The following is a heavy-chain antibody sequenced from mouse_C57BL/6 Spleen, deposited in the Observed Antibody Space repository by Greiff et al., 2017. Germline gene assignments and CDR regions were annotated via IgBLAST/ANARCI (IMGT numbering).Heavy chain of an antibody. J-gene: IGHJ2*01. CDR2: IDPSDSET. CDR1: GYTFTSYW. Sequence: QVQLPQPGAELVRPGSSVKLSCKASGYTFTSYWMHWVKQRPIQGLEWIGNIDPSDSETHYNQTFKDKATLTVDKSSSTAYMPLISLTSEDSAVYYCARGSYYGDFRYWGQGTTLTVS. D-gene: IGHD1-2*01. V-gene: IGHV1-52*01. CDR3: ARGSYYGDFRY.